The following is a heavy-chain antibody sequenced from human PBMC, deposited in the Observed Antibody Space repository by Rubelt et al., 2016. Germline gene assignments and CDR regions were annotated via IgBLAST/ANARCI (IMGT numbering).Heavy chain of an antibody. Sequence: EVQLVESGGGLVQPGGSLRLSCAASGFTFSSYWMSWVRQAPGKGLEWVANIKQDGSEKYYVDSVKGRFTISGDNAKNSLYRELNSLRAEDTAVYYGARVNHDFCSGYYSCTDYWGQGTVVTVSS. CDR2: IKQDGSEK. V-gene: IGHV3-7*04. CDR1: GFTFSSYW. J-gene: IGHJ4*02. D-gene: IGHD3-3*01. CDR3: ARVNHDFCSGYYSCTDY.